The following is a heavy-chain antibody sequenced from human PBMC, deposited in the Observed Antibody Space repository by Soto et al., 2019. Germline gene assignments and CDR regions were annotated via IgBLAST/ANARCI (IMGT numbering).Heavy chain of an antibody. V-gene: IGHV4-59*01. CDR3: ARGYGHIVVVPAAHFDY. CDR1: GGSISSYY. J-gene: IGHJ4*02. D-gene: IGHD2-2*01. Sequence: SETLSLTCTVSGGSISSYYWSWIRQPPGKGLEWIGYIYYSGSTNYNLSLKSRVTISVDASKNQFSLKLSSVTAADTAVYYCARGYGHIVVVPAAHFDYWGQGTLVTVSS. CDR2: IYYSGST.